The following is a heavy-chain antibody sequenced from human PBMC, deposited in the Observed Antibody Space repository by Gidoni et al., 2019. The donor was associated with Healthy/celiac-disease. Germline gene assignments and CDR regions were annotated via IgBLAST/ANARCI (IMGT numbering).Heavy chain of an antibody. V-gene: IGHV1-24*01. D-gene: IGHD4-17*01. J-gene: IGHJ6*02. Sequence: QVQLVQSGAELKKPGASVKVSCKVSGYTLTELSMHWLRQAPRKGLEWMGGFDPEDGETIYAQKFQGRVTMTEDTSTDTAYMELSSLRSEDTAVYYCATEEAVTPYYYYYGMDVWGQGTTVTVSS. CDR3: ATEEAVTPYYYYYGMDV. CDR2: FDPEDGET. CDR1: GYTLTELS.